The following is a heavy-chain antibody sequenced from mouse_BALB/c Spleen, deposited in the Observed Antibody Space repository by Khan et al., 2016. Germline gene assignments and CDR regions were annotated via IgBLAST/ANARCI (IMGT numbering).Heavy chain of an antibody. Sequence: QVQLKESGPGLVQPSQSLSITCTVSGFSLTNYGVHWVRQSPGKGLEWLGVIWSGGSTDYNAAFISSLSISKDISKSQVFFKMNSLQANDTAIYYCARETHDYSLDYAMDYWGQGTTGTVAS. CDR2: IWSGGST. CDR1: GFSLTNYG. CDR3: ARETHDYSLDYAMDY. J-gene: IGHJ4*01. V-gene: IGHV2-2*02. D-gene: IGHD2-4*01.